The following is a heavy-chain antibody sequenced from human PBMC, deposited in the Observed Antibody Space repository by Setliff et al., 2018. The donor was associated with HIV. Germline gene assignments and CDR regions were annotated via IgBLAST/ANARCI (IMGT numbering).Heavy chain of an antibody. CDR1: GDFFSNYA. CDR3: ARESEMATAANYYYGMVV. J-gene: IGHJ6*02. V-gene: IGHV1-69*13. CDR2: IIPIFGTT. Sequence: SVKVSCKASGDFFSNYATNWVRQAPGQGLEWMGAIIPIFGTTNYAQKFHDRVTITADESTSTAYMDLSSLTSADTAVYYCARESEMATAANYYYGMVVWGQGTTVTVSS. D-gene: IGHD2-2*01.